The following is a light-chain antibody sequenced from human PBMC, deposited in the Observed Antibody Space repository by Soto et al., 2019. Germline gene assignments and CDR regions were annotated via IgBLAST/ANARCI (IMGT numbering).Light chain of an antibody. Sequence: EIVLTQSPDTLSLSPGERATLSCRASQSVSSSFLAWYHQKPGQAPRLLIYRASSRATGIPDRFTGSGSGTDFTLTISILEPEDFAVDYCQQYESSPLTFGGGTKVEIK. CDR2: RAS. V-gene: IGKV3-20*01. J-gene: IGKJ4*01. CDR1: QSVSSSF. CDR3: QQYESSPLT.